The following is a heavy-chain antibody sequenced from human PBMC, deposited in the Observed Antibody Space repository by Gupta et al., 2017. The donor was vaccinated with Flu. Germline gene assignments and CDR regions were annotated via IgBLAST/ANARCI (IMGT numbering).Heavy chain of an antibody. CDR1: SGDS. CDR2: IDGTARFI. D-gene: IGHD2-21*01. V-gene: IGHV3-21*01. Sequence: SGDSMNWVRQAPGKGLEWVSSIDGTARFIYYADSVKGRFTISRDNAKNSLYLQMNSLRAEDTAVYYCARSAIYTRQGFDYWGQGTLVTVSS. CDR3: ARSAIYTRQGFDY. J-gene: IGHJ4*02.